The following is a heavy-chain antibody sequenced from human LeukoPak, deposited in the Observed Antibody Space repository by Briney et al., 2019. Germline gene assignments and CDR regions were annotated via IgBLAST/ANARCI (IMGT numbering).Heavy chain of an antibody. D-gene: IGHD3-22*01. Sequence: SETLSLTCTVSGGSISSYYWSWIRQPPGKRLEWIGHIYYSGSTNYNPSLKSRVTISVDTSKNQFSLKLSSVTAADTAVYYCARAPYDSGGYYDYYFDYWGQGTLVTVSS. V-gene: IGHV4-59*08. CDR2: IYYSGST. J-gene: IGHJ4*02. CDR3: ARAPYDSGGYYDYYFDY. CDR1: GGSISSYY.